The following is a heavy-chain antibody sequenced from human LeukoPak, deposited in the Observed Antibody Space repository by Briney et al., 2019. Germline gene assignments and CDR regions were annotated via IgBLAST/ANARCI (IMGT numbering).Heavy chain of an antibody. CDR3: AKDLGHSSGWEANYYYYYYGMDV. CDR1: GXTFDAYA. D-gene: IGHD6-19*01. J-gene: IGHJ6*02. Sequence: PGGSLRLSCAASGXTFDAYAMHWVRQAPGKGLEWVSLISGDAGSTYYADSVKGRFTISRDTSKNSLYLQMSSLRIEDTALYYCAKDLGHSSGWEANYYYYYYGMDVWGQGTTVTVSS. V-gene: IGHV3-43*02. CDR2: ISGDAGST.